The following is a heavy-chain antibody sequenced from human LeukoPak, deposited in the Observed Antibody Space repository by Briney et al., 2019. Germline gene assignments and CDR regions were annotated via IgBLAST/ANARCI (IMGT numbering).Heavy chain of an antibody. CDR2: INHGGST. J-gene: IGHJ4*02. Sequence: SETLSLTCAVNGGSFSGYYWSWIRQPPGKGLEWIGEINHGGSTNYNPSLKSRVTISVDTSKNQFSLKLSAVTAADTAVYYCGDSRWEVDYWGQGTLVTVSS. CDR1: GGSFSGYY. CDR3: GDSRWEVDY. D-gene: IGHD6-13*01. V-gene: IGHV4-34*01.